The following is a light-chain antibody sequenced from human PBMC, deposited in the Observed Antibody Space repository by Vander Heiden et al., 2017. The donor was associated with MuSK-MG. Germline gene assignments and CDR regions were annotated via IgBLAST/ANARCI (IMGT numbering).Light chain of an antibody. Sequence: IEMTLSPSSVSASEGDTVTITCRASEGISSWLAWYQQKAEEAPKLLIYGASGSQSGVPSRFSGSASGTDFTLTISILHPEDVATYCCQQANAFPYTFGQGTKVEIK. CDR3: QQANAFPYT. CDR2: GAS. J-gene: IGKJ2*01. V-gene: IGKV1-12*01. CDR1: EGISSW.